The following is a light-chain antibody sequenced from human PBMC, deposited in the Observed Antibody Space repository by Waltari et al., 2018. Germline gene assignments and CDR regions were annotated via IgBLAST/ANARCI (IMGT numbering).Light chain of an antibody. V-gene: IGKV1-5*01. Sequence: DIQMTQSPSTLSASVGDRVTITCRASQSITSWLAWYQHKPGTAPKLLIDDASRLQSGVSSRFSGSRSGTQFTLTITSLQPDDSATYYCQQHNNYPWTFGQGTKVEIK. CDR3: QQHNNYPWT. CDR2: DAS. CDR1: QSITSW. J-gene: IGKJ1*01.